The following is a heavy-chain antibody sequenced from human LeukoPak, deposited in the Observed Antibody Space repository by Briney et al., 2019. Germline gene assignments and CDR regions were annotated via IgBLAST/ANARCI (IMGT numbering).Heavy chain of an antibody. CDR3: ARDDDTTSHYSLFEY. D-gene: IGHD3-22*01. CDR1: GFTFSSYG. CDR2: ISYDGSNK. V-gene: IGHV3-30*03. Sequence: PGGSLRLSCAASGFTFSSYGMHWVRQAPGKGLEWVAVISYDGSNKYYADSVKGRFSISRDTSTSTVHLQMNSLRAEDTAVYYCARDDDTTSHYSLFEYWGQGTRVTVSS. J-gene: IGHJ4*02.